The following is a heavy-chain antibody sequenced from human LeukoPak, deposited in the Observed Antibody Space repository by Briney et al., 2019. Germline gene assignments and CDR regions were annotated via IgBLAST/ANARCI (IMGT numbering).Heavy chain of an antibody. CDR3: TTVWSTTVSWGYDY. CDR1: GFTFSNYG. V-gene: IGHV3-30*02. J-gene: IGHJ4*02. D-gene: IGHD4-17*01. CDR2: IRYDGSNK. Sequence: GGSLRLSCAASGFTFSNYGMHWVRQAPGKGLEWVAFIRYDGSNKYYADSVKGRFTISRDNSKNTLYLQMNSLKTEDTAIYYCTTVWSTTVSWGYDYWGQGTLVTVSS.